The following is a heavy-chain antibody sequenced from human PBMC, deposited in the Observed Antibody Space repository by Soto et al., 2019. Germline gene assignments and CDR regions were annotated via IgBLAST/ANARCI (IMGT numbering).Heavy chain of an antibody. CDR2: FFYTGSF. V-gene: IGHV4-39*01. D-gene: IGHD2-21*02. J-gene: IGHJ4*02. CDR3: ARHPGDLYKNFDH. Sequence: SETLYLTGTVSGDSISSCNDYWAWVRLSPGKGLEWIGSFFYTGSFYYSPSLRSRVTISVDTAKNQFSLNLTSVTVTDTAVYYSARHPGDLYKNFDHWGQGTPVTVSS. CDR1: GDSISSCNDY.